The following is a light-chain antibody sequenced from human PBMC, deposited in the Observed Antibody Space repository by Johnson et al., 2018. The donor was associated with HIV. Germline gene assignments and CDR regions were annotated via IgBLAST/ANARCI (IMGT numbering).Light chain of an antibody. Sequence: QSVLTQPPSVSAAPGQKVTVSCSGSSSNIGSNYVSWYQQLPGTAPKLLIYENNKRPSGIPDRFSGSKSGTSATLGITALQPGDEADYYCGTWDGSLSGYVLGTGTKVTVL. CDR1: SSNIGSNY. V-gene: IGLV1-51*02. J-gene: IGLJ1*01. CDR3: GTWDGSLSGYV. CDR2: ENN.